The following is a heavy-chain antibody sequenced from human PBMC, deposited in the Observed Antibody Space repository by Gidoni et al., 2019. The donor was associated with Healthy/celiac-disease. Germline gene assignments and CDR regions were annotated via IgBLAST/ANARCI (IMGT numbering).Heavy chain of an antibody. D-gene: IGHD3-3*01. CDR1: GFSLSTSGVG. Sequence: QITLTESGPTLVKPTQTLTLTCTFSGFSLSTSGVGVGWIRQPPGKALEWLALIYWDDDKRYSPSLKSRLTITKDTSKNQVVLTMTNMDPVDTATYYCAHSLWSTPLGMNWFDPWGQGTLVTVSS. CDR2: IYWDDDK. V-gene: IGHV2-5*02. CDR3: AHSLWSTPLGMNWFDP. J-gene: IGHJ5*02.